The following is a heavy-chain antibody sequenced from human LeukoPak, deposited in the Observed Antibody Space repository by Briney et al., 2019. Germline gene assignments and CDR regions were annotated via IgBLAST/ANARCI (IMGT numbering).Heavy chain of an antibody. CDR3: AKETYNSGWFPDY. J-gene: IGHJ4*02. CDR1: GFTFSNYV. Sequence: GGSLRLSCAASGFTFSNYVMNWVRQAPGKGLEWGSVISGTGAITYYADSVKGRFTISRDNSKNTLYLQMNSLRAEDTALYYCAKETYNSGWFPDYWGQGTLVTVSS. CDR2: ISGTGAIT. V-gene: IGHV3-23*01. D-gene: IGHD6-19*01.